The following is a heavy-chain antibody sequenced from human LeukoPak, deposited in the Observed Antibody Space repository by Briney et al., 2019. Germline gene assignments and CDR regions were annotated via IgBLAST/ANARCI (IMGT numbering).Heavy chain of an antibody. V-gene: IGHV1-18*01. CDR2: ISAYNGNT. Sequence: ASVKVSFKASGYTFTSYGISWVRQAPGQGLEWMGWISAYNGNTNYAQKLQGRVTMTTDTSTSTAYMELRSLRSDDTAVYYCARDHDYYDSSGYYPPGGGYWGQGTLVTVSS. J-gene: IGHJ4*02. CDR3: ARDHDYYDSSGYYPPGGGY. D-gene: IGHD3-22*01. CDR1: GYTFTSYG.